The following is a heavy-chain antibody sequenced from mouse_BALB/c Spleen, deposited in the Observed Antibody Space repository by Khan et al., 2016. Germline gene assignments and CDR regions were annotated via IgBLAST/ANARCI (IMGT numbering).Heavy chain of an antibody. D-gene: IGHD2-3*01. CDR3: AGYDGDFFDY. V-gene: IGHV3-8*02. Sequence: EVELVESGPSLVKPSQTLSLTCSVTGDSITSGYWNWIRKFPGNKLEYMGYISYSGSTYYNPSLKRRISITRYTSKNQYYLQLNSVTTEDTATYYCAGYDGDFFDYWGQGTTLTVSS. CDR1: GDSITSGY. CDR2: ISYSGST. J-gene: IGHJ2*01.